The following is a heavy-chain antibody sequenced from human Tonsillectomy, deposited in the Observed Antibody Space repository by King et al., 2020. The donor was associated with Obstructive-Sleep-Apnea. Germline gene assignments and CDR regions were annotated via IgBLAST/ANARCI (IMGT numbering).Heavy chain of an antibody. CDR1: GGSISSSSYY. Sequence: LQLQESGPGLVKSSETLSLTCTVSGGSISSSSYYWGWIRQPPGKGLEWIGSIYYIGSTYYNPSLKSRVTISVDTSKNQFSLKLRSVTAADTAGYYCARDYGDYVRYYYYYGMDVWGQGTTVTVSS. D-gene: IGHD4-17*01. CDR3: ARDYGDYVRYYYYYGMDV. V-gene: IGHV4-39*02. J-gene: IGHJ6*02. CDR2: IYYIGST.